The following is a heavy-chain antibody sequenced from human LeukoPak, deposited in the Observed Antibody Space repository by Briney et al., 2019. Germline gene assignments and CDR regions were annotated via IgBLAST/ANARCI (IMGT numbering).Heavy chain of an antibody. CDR2: IYYSGST. CDR3: ATVERRGYSGYASDY. V-gene: IGHV4-59*12. J-gene: IGHJ4*02. CDR1: GGSISSYH. D-gene: IGHD5-12*01. Sequence: SETLSLTCTVSGGSISSYHWSWIRQPPGKGLEWIGYIYYSGSTYYNPSLKSRVTISVDTSKNQFSLKLSSVTAADTAVYYCATVERRGYSGYASDYWGQGTLVTVSS.